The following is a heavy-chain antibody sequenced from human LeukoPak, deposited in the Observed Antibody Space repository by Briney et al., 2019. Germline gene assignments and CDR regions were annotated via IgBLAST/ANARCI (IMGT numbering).Heavy chain of an antibody. V-gene: IGHV1-2*02. Sequence: ASVKVSCKASGYTCTGYYMHWVRQAPRQGLEWMGWINPNSGGTNYAQKFQGRVTMTRDTSIGTAYMELSSLTSDDTAVYYCAREGIAEPDTNWFDPWGQGTLVTVSS. CDR1: GYTCTGYY. J-gene: IGHJ5*02. D-gene: IGHD6-13*01. CDR2: INPNSGGT. CDR3: AREGIAEPDTNWFDP.